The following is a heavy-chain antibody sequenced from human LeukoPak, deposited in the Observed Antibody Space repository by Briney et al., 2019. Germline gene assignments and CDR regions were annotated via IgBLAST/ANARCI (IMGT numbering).Heavy chain of an antibody. J-gene: IGHJ5*02. CDR2: INPNSGGT. CDR1: GYTFTGYF. V-gene: IGHV1-2*02. D-gene: IGHD4-11*01. Sequence: ASVKVSCKASGYTFTGYFIHWLRQAPGQGLEWMGWINPNSGGTNYAQKFQGRVTMTRDTSISTANMELSSLRSDDTAIYYCARADSSNWFCFYLWGQGTLVTVSS. CDR3: ARADSSNWFCFYL.